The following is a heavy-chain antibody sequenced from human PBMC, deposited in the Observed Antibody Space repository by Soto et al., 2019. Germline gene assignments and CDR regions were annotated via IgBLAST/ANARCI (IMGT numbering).Heavy chain of an antibody. D-gene: IGHD3-10*01. CDR2: ISYDGSNK. Sequence: QVQLVESGGGVVQPGRSLRLSCAASGFTFSSYAMHWVRQAPGKGLEWVAVISYDGSNKYYADSVKGRFTISRDNSKNTLYLQMNSLRAEDTAVYYCARDEVLWFGEFGYWGQGTLVTVSS. J-gene: IGHJ4*02. V-gene: IGHV3-30-3*01. CDR1: GFTFSSYA. CDR3: ARDEVLWFGEFGY.